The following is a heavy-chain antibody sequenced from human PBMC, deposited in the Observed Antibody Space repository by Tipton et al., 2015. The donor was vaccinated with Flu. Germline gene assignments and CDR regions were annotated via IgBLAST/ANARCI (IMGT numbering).Heavy chain of an antibody. CDR1: GYTFTSYG. V-gene: IGHV1-18*01. D-gene: IGHD3-3*01. CDR3: AGDKVGYYDFWSGYSNGGAFDI. CDR2: ISAYNGNT. J-gene: IGHJ3*02. Sequence: QVQLVQSGAEVKKPGASVKVSCKASGYTFTSYGISWVRQAPGQGLEWMGWISAYNGNTNYAQKLQGRVPMTTDTSTSTAYMELRSLRSDDTAVYYCAGDKVGYYDFWSGYSNGGAFDIWGQGTMVTVSS.